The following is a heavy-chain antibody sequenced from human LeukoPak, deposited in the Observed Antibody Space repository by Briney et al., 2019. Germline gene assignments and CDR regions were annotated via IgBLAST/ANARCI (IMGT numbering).Heavy chain of an antibody. CDR2: IYSGGST. J-gene: IGHJ6*03. CDR1: GFTVSSNY. V-gene: IGHV3-53*01. Sequence: GGSLRLSCAASGFTVSSNYMSWVRQAPGKGLEWVSVIYSGGSTYYADSVKGRFTISRDNAKNSVYLQMNSLRAEDTAVYYCARTVTREGSGWFYYYYYYMDVWGKGTTVTVSS. CDR3: ARTVTREGSGWFYYYYYYMDV. D-gene: IGHD6-19*01.